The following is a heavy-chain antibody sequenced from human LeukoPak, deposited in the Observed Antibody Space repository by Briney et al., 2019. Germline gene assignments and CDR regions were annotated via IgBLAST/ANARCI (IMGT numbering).Heavy chain of an antibody. J-gene: IGHJ4*02. CDR2: ISYDGSNK. V-gene: IGHV3-30*18. Sequence: GRSLRLSCAASGFTFSSYGMHWVRQAPGKGLEWVAVISYDGSNKYYADSVKGRFTISRDNSKNTLYLQMNSLRAEDTAVYYCAKDVGGCPPFDYWGQGTLVTVSS. CDR3: AKDVGGCPPFDY. D-gene: IGHD2-8*01. CDR1: GFTFSSYG.